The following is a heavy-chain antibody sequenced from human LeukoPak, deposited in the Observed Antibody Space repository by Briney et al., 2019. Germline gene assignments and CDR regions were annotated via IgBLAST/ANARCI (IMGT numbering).Heavy chain of an antibody. V-gene: IGHV4-39*01. Sequence: PSETLSLTCTVSGGSISSSSYYWGWIRQPPGKGLEWIGSIYYSGSTYYNSSLKSRVTISVDTSKNQFSLKLSSVTAADTAVYYCARLPYYYDSSGYYYFDYWGQGTLVTVSS. J-gene: IGHJ4*02. CDR1: GGSISSSSYY. CDR2: IYYSGST. D-gene: IGHD3-22*01. CDR3: ARLPYYYDSSGYYYFDY.